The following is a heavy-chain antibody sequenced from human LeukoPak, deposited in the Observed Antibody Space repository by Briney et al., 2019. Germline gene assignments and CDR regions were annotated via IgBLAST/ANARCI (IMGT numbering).Heavy chain of an antibody. V-gene: IGHV4-59*01. Sequence: SETLSLTCTVSGGSISSYYWSWIRQPPGKGLEWIGNIYYTGSTNYNPSLKSRVTISVDTSKNQFSLKPNSVTAADTAVYYCARAFSSGWYPYSIGGLWFDYWGQGTLVTVSS. J-gene: IGHJ4*02. CDR2: IYYTGST. CDR3: ARAFSSGWYPYSIGGLWFDY. D-gene: IGHD6-19*01. CDR1: GGSISSYY.